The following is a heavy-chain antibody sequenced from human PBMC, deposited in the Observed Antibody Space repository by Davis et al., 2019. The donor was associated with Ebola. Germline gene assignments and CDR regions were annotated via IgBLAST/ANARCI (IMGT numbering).Heavy chain of an antibody. CDR3: AVAYCGGDCYSYYYYYMDV. J-gene: IGHJ6*03. CDR1: GFTFSDYY. D-gene: IGHD2-21*01. Sequence: PGGSLRLSCAASGFTFSDYYMSWIRQAPGKGLEWVAVISYDGSNKYYADSVKGRFTISRDNSKNTLYLQMNSLRAEDTAVYYCAVAYCGGDCYSYYYYYMDVWGKGTTVTVSS. CDR2: ISYDGSNK. V-gene: IGHV3-30-3*01.